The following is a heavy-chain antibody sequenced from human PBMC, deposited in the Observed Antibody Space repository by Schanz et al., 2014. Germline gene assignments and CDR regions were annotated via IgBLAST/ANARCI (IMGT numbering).Heavy chain of an antibody. CDR3: AKSQGSSFDS. CDR2: ISYDGSKK. CDR1: GFAVDNYY. Sequence: VQLVASGGGLVQPGGSLRLSCAASGFAVDNYYMSCVRQAPGRGLEWVGVISYDGSKKSYADSVKGRFTISRDNSKNTLYLQMKSLRAEDAAVYYCAKSQGSSFDSWGQGTLVTVSS. J-gene: IGHJ4*02. D-gene: IGHD6-13*01. V-gene: IGHV3-30*18.